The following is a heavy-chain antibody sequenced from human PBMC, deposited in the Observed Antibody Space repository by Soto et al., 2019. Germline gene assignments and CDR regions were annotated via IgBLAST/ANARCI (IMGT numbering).Heavy chain of an antibody. J-gene: IGHJ5*02. D-gene: IGHD4-4*01. CDR1: TYSISSGFF. CDR3: ARDSNSLDP. V-gene: IGHV4-38-2*02. Sequence: SETLSLTCVVSTYSISSGFFWAWIRQPPGKGLEWVGSIYHTGDTYYNPSLKSRVTISVDTSKNQFSLKLTSLTAADTAVYYCARDSNSLDPWGQGTLVTVSS. CDR2: IYHTGDT.